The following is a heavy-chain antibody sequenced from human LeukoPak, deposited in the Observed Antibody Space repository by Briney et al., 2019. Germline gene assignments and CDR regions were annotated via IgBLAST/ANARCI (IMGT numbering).Heavy chain of an antibody. D-gene: IGHD3-10*01. CDR1: GGTFSSYA. J-gene: IGHJ4*02. Sequence: ASVKVSCKASGGTFSSYAISWVRQAPGQGLEWMGWINPNNGGTNYAQKFQGWVTMTRDTSNSTAYMELSRLRSDDTAVYYCARAGTTYYYGSGSSNFDYWGQGTLVTVSS. V-gene: IGHV1-2*04. CDR3: ARAGTTYYYGSGSSNFDY. CDR2: INPNNGGT.